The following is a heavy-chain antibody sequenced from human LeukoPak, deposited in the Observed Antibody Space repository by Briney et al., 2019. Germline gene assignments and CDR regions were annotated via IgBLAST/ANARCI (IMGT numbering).Heavy chain of an antibody. CDR1: GYTFTSFF. Sequence: ASVNVSCKASGYTFTSFFMHWERQAPGQGLEWMGIINPRGGSAASAQRFQGRLTVTRDTSTSTVYMELSSLTSEDTAVYYCARDRRVTMTGGLGLWGRGTLVTVSS. J-gene: IGHJ2*01. D-gene: IGHD3-22*01. CDR2: INPRGGSA. CDR3: ARDRRVTMTGGLGL. V-gene: IGHV1-46*01.